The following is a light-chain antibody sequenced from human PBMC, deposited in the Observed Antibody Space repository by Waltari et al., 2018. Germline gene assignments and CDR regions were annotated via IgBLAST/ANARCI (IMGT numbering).Light chain of an antibody. CDR3: QQYGGSPTYT. V-gene: IGKV3-20*01. J-gene: IGKJ2*01. Sequence: ESVLTQSPGTLSLSPGERATLSCRASQSVSSSYLAWYQQRPGLAPRLLFFGASSRATGVPDRFSGSVSGTDFTLTISRLEPEDFAVYFCQQYGGSPTYTFGQGTKLEIK. CDR1: QSVSSSY. CDR2: GAS.